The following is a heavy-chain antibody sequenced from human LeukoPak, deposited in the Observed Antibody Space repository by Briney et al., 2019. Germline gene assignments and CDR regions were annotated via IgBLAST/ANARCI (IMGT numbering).Heavy chain of an antibody. V-gene: IGHV1-46*01. CDR1: GGTFSSYA. CDR3: ATIGYSYGYGFDY. D-gene: IGHD5-18*01. CDR2: INPSGGST. Sequence: ASVKVSCKASGGTFSSYAISWVRQAPGQGLEWMGIINPSGGSTSYAQKFQGRVTMTRDTSTNTVYMELSSLRSEDTAVYYCATIGYSYGYGFDYWGQGTLVTVSS. J-gene: IGHJ4*02.